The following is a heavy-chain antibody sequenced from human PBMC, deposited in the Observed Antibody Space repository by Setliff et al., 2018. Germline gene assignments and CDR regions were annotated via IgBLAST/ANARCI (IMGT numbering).Heavy chain of an antibody. CDR2: IYYSGST. J-gene: IGHJ3*02. CDR1: GGSISRSSYY. D-gene: IGHD3-22*01. CDR3: ARDHYDSSGPLDFDI. V-gene: IGHV4-61*01. Sequence: SETLSLTCTVSGGSISRSSYYWGWIRQPPGKGLEWIGYIYYSGSTNYNPSLKSRVTISVDTSKNQFSPKLSSVTAADTAVYYCARDHYDSSGPLDFDIWGQGTMVTVSS.